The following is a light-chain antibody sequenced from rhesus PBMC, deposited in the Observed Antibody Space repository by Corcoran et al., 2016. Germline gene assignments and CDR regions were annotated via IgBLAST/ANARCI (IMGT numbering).Light chain of an antibody. CDR2: AAS. V-gene: IGKV1-36*02. Sequence: DIQMTQSPSSLSASVGDRVTITCRASQGISDYLSWYQQKPGKAPKSLLYAASRLESGVPSRFRGSGVGTEFTLTVRSLPPEDFAAYYCLQGYSTPYSFGQGTKVEIK. J-gene: IGKJ2*01. CDR1: QGISDY. CDR3: LQGYSTPYS.